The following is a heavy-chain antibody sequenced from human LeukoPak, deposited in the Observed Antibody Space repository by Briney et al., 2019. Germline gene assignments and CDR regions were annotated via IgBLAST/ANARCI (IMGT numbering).Heavy chain of an antibody. CDR2: ISNSGSSK. J-gene: IGHJ4*02. CDR1: GFTSSNYD. V-gene: IGHV3-48*03. D-gene: IGHD2-15*01. Sequence: GGSLRLSCVASGFTSSNYDMNWVRQVPGKGLEWVSYISNSGSSKYYVDSVKGRFTISRDNAKNSLYLQMNSLRAEDTAVYYCASLTVTGGSLSDYWGQGTLVTVSS. CDR3: ASLTVTGGSLSDY.